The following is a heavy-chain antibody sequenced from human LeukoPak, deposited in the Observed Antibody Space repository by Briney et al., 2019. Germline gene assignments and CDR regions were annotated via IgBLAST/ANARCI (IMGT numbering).Heavy chain of an antibody. D-gene: IGHD6-6*01. Sequence: SETPSLTCAVYGGSSSGYYWSWIRQPPGKGLEWIGEINHSGSTNYNPSLKSRVTISVDTSKNQFSLKLSSVTAADTAVYYCARGQVEYSSSHRLNWFDPWGQGTLVTVSS. V-gene: IGHV4-34*01. CDR3: ARGQVEYSSSHRLNWFDP. CDR1: GGSSSGYY. J-gene: IGHJ5*02. CDR2: INHSGST.